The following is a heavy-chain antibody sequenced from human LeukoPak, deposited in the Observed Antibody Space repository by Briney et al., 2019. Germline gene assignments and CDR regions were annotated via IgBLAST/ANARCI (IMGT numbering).Heavy chain of an antibody. J-gene: IGHJ4*02. CDR1: GGSFSGYY. CDR2: INHSGST. Sequence: PSETLPLTCAVYGGSFSGYYWSWIRQPPGKGLEWIGEINHSGSTNYNPSLKSRVTISVDTSKNQFSLKLSSVTAADTAVYYCARATYYDFWSGYLSRVDYWGQGTLVTVSS. V-gene: IGHV4-34*01. CDR3: ARATYYDFWSGYLSRVDY. D-gene: IGHD3-3*01.